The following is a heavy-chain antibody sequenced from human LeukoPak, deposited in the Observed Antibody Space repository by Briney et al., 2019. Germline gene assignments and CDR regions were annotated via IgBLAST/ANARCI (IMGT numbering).Heavy chain of an antibody. D-gene: IGHD6-19*01. J-gene: IGHJ4*02. CDR2: IYYSGST. CDR3: ARVSSSGWYVPFDY. V-gene: IGHV4-39*07. CDR1: GGSISSSSYY. Sequence: SETLSLTCTVSGGSISSSSYYWGWIRQPPGKGLEWIGSIYYSGSTYYNPSLKSRVTISVDTSKNQFSLKLSSVTAADTAVYYCARVSSSGWYVPFDYWGQGTLVTVSS.